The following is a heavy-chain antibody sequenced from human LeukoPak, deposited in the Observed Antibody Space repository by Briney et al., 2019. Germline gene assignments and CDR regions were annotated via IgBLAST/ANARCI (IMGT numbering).Heavy chain of an antibody. D-gene: IGHD6-19*01. J-gene: IGHJ4*02. V-gene: IGHV3-33*01. CDR3: ARGNSGWYYFDY. Sequence: PGGSLRLSCAASGFTFSSYGMHWVRLAPGKGLEWVAVIWYDGSNKYYADSVKGRFTISRDNSKNTLYLQMNSLRAEDTAVYYCARGNSGWYYFDYWGQGTLVTVSS. CDR2: IWYDGSNK. CDR1: GFTFSSYG.